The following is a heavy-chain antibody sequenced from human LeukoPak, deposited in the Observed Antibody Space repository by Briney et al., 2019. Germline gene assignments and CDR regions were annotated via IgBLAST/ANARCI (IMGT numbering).Heavy chain of an antibody. CDR3: ARLSREYSSGWYGNGMDV. CDR2: IYPGDSDT. D-gene: IGHD6-19*01. V-gene: IGHV5-51*01. J-gene: IGHJ6*02. Sequence: PGESLKISCKGSGYSFINYWITWVRQMPGKGLEWMGIIYPGDSDTRYSPSFQGQVTISADKSISTAYLQWSSLKASDTAMYYCARLSREYSSGWYGNGMDVWGQGTTVTVSS. CDR1: GYSFINYW.